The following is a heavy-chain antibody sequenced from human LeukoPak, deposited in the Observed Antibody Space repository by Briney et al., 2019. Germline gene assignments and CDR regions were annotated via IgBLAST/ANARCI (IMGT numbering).Heavy chain of an antibody. CDR2: IHHSGST. J-gene: IGHJ3*02. D-gene: IGHD5-12*01. CDR1: GGSISSGGYY. V-gene: IGHV4-39*07. CDR3: ARAQNSGYAWAAFDI. Sequence: PETLSLTCTVSGGSISSGGYYWSWIRQPPGKGLEWIGEIHHSGSTNYNPSLKSRVTISVDTSKNQFSLNLSSVTAADTAVYYCARAQNSGYAWAAFDIWGQGTMVTVSS.